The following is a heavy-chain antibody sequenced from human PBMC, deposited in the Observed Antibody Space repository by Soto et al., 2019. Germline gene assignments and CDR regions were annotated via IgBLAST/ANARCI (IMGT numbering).Heavy chain of an antibody. CDR1: GYRFNLYY. J-gene: IGHJ4*02. Sequence: QVHLVQSGAEVRKPGASVKVSCRASGYRFNLYYMHWVRQAPGDGLEWMGWIDPNIGVTHYAQRFQGRVTMTRDTSSSTVYMELSSLTSDDTAIYYCARGATWYEHWGQGTLVSV. D-gene: IGHD1-20*01. V-gene: IGHV1-2*02. CDR2: IDPNIGVT. CDR3: ARGATWYEH.